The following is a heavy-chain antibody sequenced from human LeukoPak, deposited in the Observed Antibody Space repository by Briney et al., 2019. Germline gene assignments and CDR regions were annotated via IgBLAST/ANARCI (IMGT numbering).Heavy chain of an antibody. V-gene: IGHV1-69*13. CDR1: GGTFSSYA. D-gene: IGHD6-19*01. CDR2: IIPIFGTA. CDR3: ARGVEAVAGSGAFDI. Sequence: GASVKVSCKASGGTFSSYAISWVRQAPGQGLEWMGGIIPIFGTANYAQKFQGRVTITADESTSTAYMELSSLRSEDTAVYYCARGVEAVAGSGAFDIWSQGTMVTVSS. J-gene: IGHJ3*02.